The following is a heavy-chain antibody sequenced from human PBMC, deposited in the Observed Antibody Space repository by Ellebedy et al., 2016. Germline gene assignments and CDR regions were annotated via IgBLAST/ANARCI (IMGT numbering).Heavy chain of an antibody. V-gene: IGHV3-21*01. CDR3: ARDKYGDYGYDY. J-gene: IGHJ4*02. CDR2: ISSSSSYI. Sequence: GESLKISXAASGFIVSRNYMSWVRQAPGKGLEWVSSISSSSSYIYYADSVKGRFTISRDNAKNSLYLQMNSPRAEDTAVYYCARDKYGDYGYDYWGQGTLVTVSS. CDR1: GFIVSRNY. D-gene: IGHD4-17*01.